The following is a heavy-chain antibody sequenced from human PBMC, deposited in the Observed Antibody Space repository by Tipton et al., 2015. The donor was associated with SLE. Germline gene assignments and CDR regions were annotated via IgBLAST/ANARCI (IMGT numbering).Heavy chain of an antibody. CDR2: VFDTGYT. CDR3: ARQDLGRAATLTFDI. CDR1: GGPIRNSPYY. D-gene: IGHD6-25*01. V-gene: IGHV4-39*01. J-gene: IGHJ4*02. Sequence: GLVKPSETLSLTRHVAGGPIRNSPYYWAWIRQTRGKRLEWIGSVFDTGYTAYNPSLEGRVSISVDTSNNEFSLKLSSVTAADTAVYFCARQDLGRAATLTFDIWGLGTLVTVSS.